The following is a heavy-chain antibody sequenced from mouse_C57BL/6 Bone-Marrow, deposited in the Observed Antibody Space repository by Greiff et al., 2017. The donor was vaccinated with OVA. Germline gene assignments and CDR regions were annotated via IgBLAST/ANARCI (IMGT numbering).Heavy chain of an antibody. V-gene: IGHV1-50*01. CDR2: IDPSDSYT. CDR1: GYTFTSYW. J-gene: IGHJ3*01. Sequence: QVQLQQPGAELVKPGASVKLSCKASGYTFTSYWMQWVKQRPGQGLEWIGEIDPSDSYTHYNQKFKGKATLTVDTSSSTAYMQLSSLTSEDSAVYYCARRPITTVVATPFAYWGQGTLVTVSA. CDR3: ARRPITTVVATPFAY. D-gene: IGHD1-1*01.